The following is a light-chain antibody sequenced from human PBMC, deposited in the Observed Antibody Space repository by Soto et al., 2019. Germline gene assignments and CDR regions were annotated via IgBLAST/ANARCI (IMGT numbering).Light chain of an antibody. CDR2: GAS. CDR1: QSVSSNY. Sequence: EIVLTQSPGTLSLSPGERATLSCRASQSVSSNYLAWYQHKPGQAPRLLIYGASNRATDIPDRFSGSGSGTALSLTISRLVPEEFAIYYCQQYATSPSFGPGTKVDIQ. V-gene: IGKV3-20*01. J-gene: IGKJ3*01. CDR3: QQYATSPS.